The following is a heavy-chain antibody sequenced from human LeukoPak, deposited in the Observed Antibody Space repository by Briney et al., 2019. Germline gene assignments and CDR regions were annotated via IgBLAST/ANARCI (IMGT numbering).Heavy chain of an antibody. J-gene: IGHJ3*02. CDR1: GDSISSNKYY. V-gene: IGHV4-39*07. Sequence: SETLSLTCIVSGDSISSNKYYWGWIRQPPGKGLEWVGSVFYSGSTYYNPSLKSRVIILVDTSKNHFSLKLSSVTAADTAVYYCARDVGGVWFGELTTHDAFDIWGQGTMVTVSS. CDR2: VFYSGST. CDR3: ARDVGGVWFGELTTHDAFDI. D-gene: IGHD3-10*01.